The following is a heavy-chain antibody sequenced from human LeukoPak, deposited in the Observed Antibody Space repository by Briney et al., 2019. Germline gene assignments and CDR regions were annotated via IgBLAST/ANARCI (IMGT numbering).Heavy chain of an antibody. CDR3: AREGSYSGSGSPPLDY. D-gene: IGHD3-10*01. CDR1: GDSFTGYY. CDR2: INHSGST. V-gene: IGHV4-34*01. J-gene: IGHJ4*02. Sequence: SETLSLTCAVYGDSFTGYYWRWLRQPPGKGLEWIGEINHSGSTNYNPSLKSRVTISVDPSKNQFSLKLTSVTAADTAVYYCAREGSYSGSGSPPLDYWGQGTLVTVSS.